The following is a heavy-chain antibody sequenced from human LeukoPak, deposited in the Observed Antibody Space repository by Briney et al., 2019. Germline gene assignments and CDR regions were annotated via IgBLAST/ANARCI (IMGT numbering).Heavy chain of an antibody. CDR1: DDSITMYY. CDR2: VDHTGST. J-gene: IGHJ6*03. Sequence: SETLSLTCSVSDDSITMYYWTWIRQPPGKGLEWLGYVDHTGSTNFNPSLNGRVSISRDTTKNLFSLRLRSVTAADTAVYFCARGRVSSSTWYSTYYYYFYMDVWGKGTTVTVSS. CDR3: ARGRVSSSTWYSTYYYYFYMDV. D-gene: IGHD1-1*01. V-gene: IGHV4-59*01.